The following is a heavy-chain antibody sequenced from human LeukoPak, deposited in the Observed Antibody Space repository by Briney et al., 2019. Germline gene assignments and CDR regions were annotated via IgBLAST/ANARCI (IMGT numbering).Heavy chain of an antibody. V-gene: IGHV3-23*01. CDR3: AKDSWGISGSFSY. CDR2: ISGSGGST. Sequence: GGSLRLSCAASGFTFSSYAMSWVRQAPGKGLEWVSAISGSGGSTYYADSVKGRFTISRDNSKSTLYLQMNSLRAEDTAVYYCAKDSWGISGSFSYWGQGTLVTVSS. CDR1: GFTFSSYA. J-gene: IGHJ4*02. D-gene: IGHD1-26*01.